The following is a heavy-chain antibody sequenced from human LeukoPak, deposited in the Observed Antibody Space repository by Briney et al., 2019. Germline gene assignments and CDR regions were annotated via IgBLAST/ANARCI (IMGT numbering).Heavy chain of an antibody. CDR1: GGSISSGSYH. V-gene: IGHV4-61*02. J-gene: IGHJ5*02. Sequence: SETLSLTCTVSGGSISSGSYHWSWIRQPAGKGLEWIGRIYTSGSTNYNPSLKSRVTISVDTSKNQFSLKLSSVTAADTAVYYCARGYCSSTSCYAYNWFDPWGQGTLVTVSS. CDR3: ARGYCSSTSCYAYNWFDP. CDR2: IYTSGST. D-gene: IGHD2-2*01.